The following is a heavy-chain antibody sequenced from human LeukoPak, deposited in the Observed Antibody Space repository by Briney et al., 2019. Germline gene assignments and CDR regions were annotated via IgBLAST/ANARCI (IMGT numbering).Heavy chain of an antibody. CDR1: GGSISSYY. CDR2: IYYSGST. CDR3: ASDTKGDYGDYAWVGY. J-gene: IGHJ4*02. Sequence: SETLSLTCTVSGGSISSYYWSWIRQPPGKGLEWIGYIYYSGSTNYNPSLKSRITISVDTSKNQFSLKLSSVTAADTAVYYCASDTKGDYGDYAWVGYWGQGTLVTVSS. D-gene: IGHD4-17*01. V-gene: IGHV4-59*01.